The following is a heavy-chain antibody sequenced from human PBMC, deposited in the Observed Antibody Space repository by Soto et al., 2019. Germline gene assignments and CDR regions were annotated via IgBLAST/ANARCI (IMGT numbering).Heavy chain of an antibody. CDR3: ATDRWTGAFDF. J-gene: IGHJ3*01. V-gene: IGHV3-7*01. CDR1: DFTFSTYW. Sequence: PGESLKISCVASDFTFSTYWMAWLRQTPGKGLEFVANIRQDGREINYLDSGKGRFTISRDNAEKSLFLQMNSLRAEDTAVYYCATDRWTGAFDFRGQGTVVTVSS. CDR2: IRQDGREI. D-gene: IGHD1-1*01.